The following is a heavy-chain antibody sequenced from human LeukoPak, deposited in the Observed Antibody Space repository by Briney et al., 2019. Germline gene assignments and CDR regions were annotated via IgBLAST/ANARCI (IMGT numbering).Heavy chain of an antibody. D-gene: IGHD6-13*01. CDR2: INPSGGST. J-gene: IGHJ5*02. V-gene: IGHV1-46*01. CDR1: GYTFTSYY. CDR3: ASGYSSSWYWFDP. Sequence: ASVKVSCKASGYTFTSYYMHWVRQAPGQGLEWMGIINPSGGSTSYAQKFQGRVTMTRDMSTRTVYMELSSLRSEDTAVYYCASGYSSSWYWFDPWGQGTLVTVSS.